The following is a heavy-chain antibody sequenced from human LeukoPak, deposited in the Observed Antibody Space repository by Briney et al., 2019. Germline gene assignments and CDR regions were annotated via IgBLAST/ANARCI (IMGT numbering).Heavy chain of an antibody. V-gene: IGHV1-69*13. D-gene: IGHD3-10*01. CDR1: GGTFSSYA. J-gene: IGHJ4*02. CDR2: IIPIFGSA. Sequence: ASVKVSCKASGGTFSSYAISWVRQAPGQGLEWVGGIIPIFGSANYAQKFQGRVTITADESTSTAYMELSSLRSEDTAVYYCARVVRFGELYYFAYWGQGTLVTVSS. CDR3: ARVVRFGELYYFAY.